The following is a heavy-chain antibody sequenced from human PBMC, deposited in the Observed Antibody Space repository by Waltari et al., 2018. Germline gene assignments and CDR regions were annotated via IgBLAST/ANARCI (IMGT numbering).Heavy chain of an antibody. V-gene: IGHV1-2*06. D-gene: IGHD3-3*01. J-gene: IGHJ4*02. Sequence: QAQLVQSGAAVKKPGASVKVSCQASGYPFTGFFIHWVRQAPGQGLEWMGRVNGNTGGTKYAQKFQGRVTMTRDTSINTAYLELNSLGYDDTAVYFCARARDFWTGYYSTWGQGTLVTVSS. CDR3: ARARDFWTGYYST. CDR2: VNGNTGGT. CDR1: GYPFTGFF.